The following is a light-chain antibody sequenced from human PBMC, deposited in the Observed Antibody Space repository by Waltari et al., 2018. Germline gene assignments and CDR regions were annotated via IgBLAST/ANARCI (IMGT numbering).Light chain of an antibody. Sequence: QSVLTQPPSESGTPGQRVIISCSGSRANIGGRYVYWYQHLPGAAPKLLINGNTQRPSGVPDRFPGSKSGTSASLAISGLRSEDEGDYFCATWDDTVGGPVFGGGTKLTVL. J-gene: IGLJ2*01. CDR2: GNT. CDR3: ATWDDTVGGPV. CDR1: RANIGGRY. V-gene: IGLV1-47*01.